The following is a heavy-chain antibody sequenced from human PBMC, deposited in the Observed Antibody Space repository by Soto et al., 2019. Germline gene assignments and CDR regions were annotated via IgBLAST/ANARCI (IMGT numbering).Heavy chain of an antibody. CDR1: GVTFNDAW. CDR2: INSDGSST. J-gene: IGHJ4*02. D-gene: IGHD6-19*01. CDR3: AREGIAVAGFFDY. V-gene: IGHV3-74*01. Sequence: GGSLRLSCATYGVTFNDAWLSWVRQALGKGMVWVSRINSDGSSTSYADSVKGRFTISRDNAKNTLYLQMNSLRAEDTAVYYCAREGIAVAGFFDYWGQGTLVTVSS.